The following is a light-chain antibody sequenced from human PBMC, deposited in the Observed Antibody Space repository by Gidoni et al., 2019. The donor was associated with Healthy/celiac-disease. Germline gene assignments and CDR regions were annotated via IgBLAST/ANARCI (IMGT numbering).Light chain of an antibody. CDR3: HRGYITPVST. Sequence: DIQMTQSPSSLSASVGDRVTITCRASQSISSYLNWYQQKPGKAPKLLIYAASSLQSGAPSRFSGGESGKVFPLTFGSLKPEDFQTSSCHRGYITPVSTSGPGTKWISN. J-gene: IGKJ3*01. V-gene: IGKV1-39*01. CDR2: AAS. CDR1: QSISSY.